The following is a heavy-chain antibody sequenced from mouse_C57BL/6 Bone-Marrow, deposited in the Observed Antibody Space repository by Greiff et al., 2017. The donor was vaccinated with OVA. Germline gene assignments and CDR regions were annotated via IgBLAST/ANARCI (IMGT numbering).Heavy chain of an antibody. J-gene: IGHJ3*01. V-gene: IGHV1-5*01. Sequence: VQLQQSGTVLARPGASVKMSCKTSGYTFTSYWMHWVKQRPGQGLEWIGAIYPGNSDTSYNQKFKGKAKLTAVTSASTAYMELSSLTNEDAAVYYCTDYDGNSWFAYWGQGTLVTVSA. CDR2: IYPGNSDT. D-gene: IGHD2-1*01. CDR3: TDYDGNSWFAY. CDR1: GYTFTSYW.